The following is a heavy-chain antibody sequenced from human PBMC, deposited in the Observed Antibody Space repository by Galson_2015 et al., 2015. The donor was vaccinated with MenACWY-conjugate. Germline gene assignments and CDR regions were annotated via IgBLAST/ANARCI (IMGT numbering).Heavy chain of an antibody. CDR2: TSPGDSNT. CDR1: GYSFTTYW. V-gene: IGHV5-51*01. Sequence: QSGAEVKKPGESLKISCKTTGYSFTTYWLAWARQLPGTGLAWMGLTSPGDSNTRYSPSFQGQVTISADKSISTAYLQWSSLKASDTAMYYCARHPPGGRGMDVWGQGTTVTVSS. CDR3: ARHPPGGRGMDV. D-gene: IGHD1-26*01. J-gene: IGHJ6*02.